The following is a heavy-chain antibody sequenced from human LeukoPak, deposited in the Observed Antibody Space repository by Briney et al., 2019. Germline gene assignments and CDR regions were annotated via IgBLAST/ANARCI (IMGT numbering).Heavy chain of an antibody. CDR1: GGSISSGGYS. J-gene: IGHJ4*02. Sequence: SQTLSLTCPVSGGSISSGGYSWSWIRQPPGKGLEWIGYIYHSGSTYYNPSLKSRVTISVDRSKNQFSLKLSSVTAADTAVYYCARGTGIAAAGSYFDYWGQGTLVTVSS. D-gene: IGHD6-13*01. CDR3: ARGTGIAAAGSYFDY. V-gene: IGHV4-30-2*01. CDR2: IYHSGST.